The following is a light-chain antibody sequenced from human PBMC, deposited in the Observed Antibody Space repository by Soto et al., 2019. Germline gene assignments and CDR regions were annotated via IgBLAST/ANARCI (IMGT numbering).Light chain of an antibody. J-gene: IGLJ1*01. CDR3: CSYAVSNTYL. Sequence: QSALSQPASGSASPGRAITISCTRTDSDVGSHNLVSWYQLHPGKAPKLMIYEVTKRPSGVTNRFSGSKSGNTASLTIAGLQAEDEADYYCCSYAVSNTYLFGNGTKVTVL. CDR2: EVT. V-gene: IGLV2-23*02. CDR1: DSDVGSHNL.